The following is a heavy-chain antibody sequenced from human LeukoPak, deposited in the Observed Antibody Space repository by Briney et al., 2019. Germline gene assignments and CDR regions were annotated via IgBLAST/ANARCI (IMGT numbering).Heavy chain of an antibody. V-gene: IGHV1-2*02. Sequence: ASVKVSCKASGYTFTGYYMHWVRQAPGQGLEWMGWINPNSGGTNYAQKFQGRVTMTRDTSISTAYMELSRLRSDDTAVYYCARASQLWFGELLSSYYFDYWGQGTLVTVSS. J-gene: IGHJ4*02. CDR2: INPNSGGT. D-gene: IGHD3-10*01. CDR1: GYTFTGYY. CDR3: ARASQLWFGELLSSYYFDY.